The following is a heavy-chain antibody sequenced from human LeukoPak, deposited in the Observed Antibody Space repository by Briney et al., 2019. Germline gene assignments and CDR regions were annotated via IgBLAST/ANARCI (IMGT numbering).Heavy chain of an antibody. D-gene: IGHD6-19*01. CDR1: GFTFSSYW. CDR2: INSDGSST. V-gene: IGHV3-74*01. Sequence: GGSLRLSCAASGFTFSSYWMHWVRQAPGKGLVWVSRINSDGSSTSYADSVKGRFTISRDNAKNTLYLQMNSLRAEDTAVYYCARRADDLDAFDIWGQGTMVTVSS. CDR3: ARRADDLDAFDI. J-gene: IGHJ3*02.